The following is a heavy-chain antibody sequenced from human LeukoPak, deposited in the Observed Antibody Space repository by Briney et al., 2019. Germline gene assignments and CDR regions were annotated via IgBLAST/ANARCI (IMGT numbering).Heavy chain of an antibody. D-gene: IGHD4-23*01. J-gene: IGHJ4*02. CDR1: GFTFRNFG. CDR3: AKDRDGGNFYFDY. Sequence: PGGSLRLSCAASGFTFRNFGMHWVRQAPGRGLEWVSFIRSNAWATDYADSVKGRFTISRDDSKNTLYLQMNSLRPEDMAVYYCAKDRDGGNFYFDYWGQGTLVTVSS. V-gene: IGHV3-30*02. CDR2: IRSNAWAT.